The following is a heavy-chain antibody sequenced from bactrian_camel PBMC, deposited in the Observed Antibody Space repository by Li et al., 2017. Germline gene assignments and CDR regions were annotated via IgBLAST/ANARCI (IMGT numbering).Heavy chain of an antibody. J-gene: IGHJ6*01. CDR1: GFTFSSYD. Sequence: VQLVESGGGLVQAGGTLRLSCTASGFTFSSYDMNWVRQAPGKGLEWVSRITSGGGSTYYSDSVKGRFIISRDNDKNTLYLRLNVLKTEDTAMYYCVGGPDGGSWYGTGPWGQGTQVTVS. CDR2: ITSGGGST. D-gene: IGHD6*01. V-gene: IGHV3S40*01. CDR3: VGGPDGGSWYGTGP.